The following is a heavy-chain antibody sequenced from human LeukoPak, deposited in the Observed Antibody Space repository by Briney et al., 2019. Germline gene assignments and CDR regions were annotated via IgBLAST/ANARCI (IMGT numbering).Heavy chain of an antibody. D-gene: IGHD2-15*01. Sequence: GGSLRLSCAASGFTFSSYWMSWVRQAPGKGLEWVANIKQDGSEKYYVDSVKGRFTISRDNAKNSLYLQMNSLRAEDTAVYYCAGGCSGGSCYQGYYYYYYMGVWGKGTTVTVSS. J-gene: IGHJ6*03. CDR1: GFTFSSYW. CDR3: AGGCSGGSCYQGYYYYYYMGV. CDR2: IKQDGSEK. V-gene: IGHV3-7*01.